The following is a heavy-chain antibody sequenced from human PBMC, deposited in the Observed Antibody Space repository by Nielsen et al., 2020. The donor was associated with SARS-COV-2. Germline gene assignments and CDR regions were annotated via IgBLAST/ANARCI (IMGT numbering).Heavy chain of an antibody. Sequence: LRLSCTVSGGSISSGGYYWSWIRQHPGKGLEWIGYIYYSGSTYYNPSLKSRVTISVDTSKNQFSLKLSSVTAADTAVYYCARGTVVVPAAYHDYWGQGTLVTVSS. CDR2: IYYSGST. D-gene: IGHD2-2*01. V-gene: IGHV4-31*03. CDR1: GGSISSGGYY. CDR3: ARGTVVVPAAYHDY. J-gene: IGHJ4*02.